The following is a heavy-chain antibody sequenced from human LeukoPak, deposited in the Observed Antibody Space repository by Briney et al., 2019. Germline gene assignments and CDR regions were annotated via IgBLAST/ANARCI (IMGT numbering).Heavy chain of an antibody. CDR3: AKDSGYDFWSGYNWFDP. V-gene: IGHV3-9*01. CDR1: GFTFDDYA. CDR2: ISWNSGSI. D-gene: IGHD3-3*01. J-gene: IGHJ5*02. Sequence: PGRSLRLSCAASGFTFDDYAMHWVRQAPGKGLEWVSGISWNSGSIGYADSVKGRSTISRDNAKNSLYLQMNSLRAEDTALYYCAKDSGYDFWSGYNWFDPWGQGTLVTVSS.